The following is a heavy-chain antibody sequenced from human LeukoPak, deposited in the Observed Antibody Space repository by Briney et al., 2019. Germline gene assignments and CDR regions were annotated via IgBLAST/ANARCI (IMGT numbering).Heavy chain of an antibody. CDR3: ASGPRTFVDY. CDR2: IYSGSGT. V-gene: IGHV3-66*01. CDR1: GFTVSSNY. D-gene: IGHD3-16*01. J-gene: IGHJ4*02. Sequence: PGGSLRLSCAASGFTVSSNYMSWVRQAPGKGLEWVSVIYSGSGTDYADSVKGRFTISRDNSKNTLYLQMNSLRAEDTAVYYCASGPRTFVDYWGQGTLVTVSS.